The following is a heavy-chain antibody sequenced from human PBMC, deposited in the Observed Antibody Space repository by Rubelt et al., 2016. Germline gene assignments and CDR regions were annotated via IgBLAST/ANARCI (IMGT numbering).Heavy chain of an antibody. CDR3: AKATSGWSGDSLDY. Sequence: QAPGKGLEWVSAISGSGGSTYYADSVKGRFAVSRDNANNSLYLQMNSLRAEDTAVYYCAKATSGWSGDSLDYWGQGTLVTVSS. D-gene: IGHD6-19*01. J-gene: IGHJ4*02. CDR2: ISGSGGST. V-gene: IGHV3-23*01.